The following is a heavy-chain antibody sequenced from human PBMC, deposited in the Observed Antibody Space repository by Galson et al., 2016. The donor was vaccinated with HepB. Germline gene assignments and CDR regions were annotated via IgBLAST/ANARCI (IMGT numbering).Heavy chain of an antibody. Sequence: SCKASGYTFTSYDINWVRQATGLGPEWMGWMNPNNGNTGYAQKFQGRVTMTRNTSVSTAYMQLSSLKSEDTAVYYCTRGSGTMFWKGDLDYWGQGTLVTVSS. V-gene: IGHV1-8*01. J-gene: IGHJ4*02. D-gene: IGHD3-9*01. CDR2: MNPNNGNT. CDR1: GYTFTSYD. CDR3: TRGSGTMFWKGDLDY.